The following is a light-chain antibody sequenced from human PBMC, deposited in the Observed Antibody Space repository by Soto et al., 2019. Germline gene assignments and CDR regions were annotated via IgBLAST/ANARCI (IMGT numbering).Light chain of an antibody. J-gene: IGLJ2*01. CDR3: SSYTSSATLV. V-gene: IGLV2-14*01. CDR2: EVS. CDR1: NSDVGGYKY. Sequence: QSALTQPASVSGSPGQSITISCTGTNSDVGGYKYVSWYQQHPGKAPKLIIYEVSSRPSGVSNRFSGSKSGNTASLTISGLQVEDEADYYCSSYTSSATLVFGVGTKLTVL.